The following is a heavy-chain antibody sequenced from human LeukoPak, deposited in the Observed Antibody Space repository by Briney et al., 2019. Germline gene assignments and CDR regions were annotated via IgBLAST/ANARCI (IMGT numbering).Heavy chain of an antibody. D-gene: IGHD6-25*01. CDR1: GYSISSDNY. CDR3: ARDRFAAAMDSSAFDI. Sequence: PSETLSLTCAVSGYSISSDNYWVWIRQPRGQGLEWTGGIYHSGSTYYNPSLKSRVTMSVDTSKNQFSLKLSSVTAADTAVYFCARDRFAAAMDSSAFDIWGQGTMVTVSS. V-gene: IGHV4-38-2*01. CDR2: IYHSGST. J-gene: IGHJ3*02.